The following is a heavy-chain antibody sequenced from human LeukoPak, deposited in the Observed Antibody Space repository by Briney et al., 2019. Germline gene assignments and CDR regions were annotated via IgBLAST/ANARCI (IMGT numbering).Heavy chain of an antibody. V-gene: IGHV3-48*03. J-gene: IGHJ6*04. D-gene: IGHD3-10*01. CDR3: ARAPGSGSYYPPGYYYGMDV. CDR1: GFTFSSYE. CDR2: ISGSGSTI. Sequence: GGSLRLSCAASGFTFSSYEMNWVRQAPGKGLEWVSYISGSGSTIYYADSVKGRFTISRDNAKNSLYLQMNSLRAEDTAVYYCARAPGSGSYYPPGYYYGMDVWGKGTTVTVSS.